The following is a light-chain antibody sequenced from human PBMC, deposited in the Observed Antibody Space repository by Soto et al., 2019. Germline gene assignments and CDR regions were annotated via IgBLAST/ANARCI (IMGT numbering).Light chain of an antibody. CDR1: QSVTSSN. CDR2: GAS. Sequence: EIVLTQSPGTLSLSPGERVTLSCRASQSVTSSNLAWYQQKPGQAPSLLISGASTRATGILDRFIGSGSGTDFTLTISRLEPEDFAVYYCQQSDTSPLTFGGWTKVEI. J-gene: IGKJ4*01. CDR3: QQSDTSPLT. V-gene: IGKV3-20*01.